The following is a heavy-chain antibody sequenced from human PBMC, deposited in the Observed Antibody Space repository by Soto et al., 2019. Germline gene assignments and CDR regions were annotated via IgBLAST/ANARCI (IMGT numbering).Heavy chain of an antibody. CDR2: MNPNSGNT. J-gene: IGHJ6*02. D-gene: IGHD3-3*01. Sequence: GASVKVSCKASGYTFTSYDINWVRQATGQGLEWMGWMNPNSGNTGYAQKFQGRVTMTTDTSTSTAYMELRSLRSDDTAVYYCARVRLEWLYGMDVWGQGTTVTVSS. V-gene: IGHV1-8*01. CDR1: GYTFTSYD. CDR3: ARVRLEWLYGMDV.